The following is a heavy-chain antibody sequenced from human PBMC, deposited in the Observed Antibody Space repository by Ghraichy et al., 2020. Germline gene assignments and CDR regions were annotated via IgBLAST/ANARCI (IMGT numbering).Heavy chain of an antibody. CDR3: VKFGDFWSGHFDY. J-gene: IGHJ4*02. D-gene: IGHD3-3*01. CDR2: IFHSGYN. Sequence: SETLSLTCTVSGYSITSYYWSWIRQPPGKGLEWIGYIFHSGYNKYNPSLKSRVTISVDTSKNHFSLNLSSVTAADTAVYYCVKFGDFWSGHFDYWGQGILVTVSS. CDR1: GYSITSYY. V-gene: IGHV4-59*01.